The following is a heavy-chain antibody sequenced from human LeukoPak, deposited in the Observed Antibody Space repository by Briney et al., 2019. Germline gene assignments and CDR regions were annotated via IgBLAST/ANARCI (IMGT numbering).Heavy chain of an antibody. CDR3: AYTSYHSWDAFDI. CDR2: INPNSGGT. J-gene: IGHJ3*02. Sequence: GASVKVSCKASGYTFTGYYMHWVRQAPGQGLEWMGWINPNSGGTNYAQKFQGRVTMTRDTSISTAYMELSRLRSNDTAVYYCAYTSYHSWDAFDIWGQGTMVTVSS. CDR1: GYTFTGYY. D-gene: IGHD6-13*01. V-gene: IGHV1-2*02.